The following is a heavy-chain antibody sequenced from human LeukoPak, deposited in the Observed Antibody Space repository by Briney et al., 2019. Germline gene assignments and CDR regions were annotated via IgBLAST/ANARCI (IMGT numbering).Heavy chain of an antibody. V-gene: IGHV4-39*07. J-gene: IGHJ6*02. D-gene: IGHD2-15*01. CDR3: ARDGSYYYYGMDV. CDR1: GGSISSSSYY. CDR2: IYYSGST. Sequence: SETLSLTCTVSGGSISSSSYYRGWIRQPPGKGLEWIGSIYYSGSTYYNPSLKSRVTISVDTSKNQFSLKLSSVTAADTAVYYCARDGSYYYYGMDVWGQGTTVTVSS.